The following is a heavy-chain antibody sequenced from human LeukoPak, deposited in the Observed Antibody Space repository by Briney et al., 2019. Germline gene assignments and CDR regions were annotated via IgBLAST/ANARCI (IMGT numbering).Heavy chain of an antibody. CDR3: ARLTIIVVVIGGYYFDY. CDR1: GGSISSSSYY. CDR2: IYYSGST. J-gene: IGHJ4*02. V-gene: IGHV4-39*01. Sequence: SETLSLTCTVSGGSISSSSYYWGWIRQPPGKGLEWIGSIYYSGSTYYNPSLKSRVTISVDTSKNQFSLKLSSVTAADTAVYYCARLTIIVVVIGGYYFDYWGQGTLVTVSS. D-gene: IGHD3-22*01.